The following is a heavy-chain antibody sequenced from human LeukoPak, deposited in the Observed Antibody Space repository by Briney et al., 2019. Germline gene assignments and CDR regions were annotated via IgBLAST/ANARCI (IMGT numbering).Heavy chain of an antibody. CDR3: ATHRTTVITGLVY. V-gene: IGHV1-24*01. CDR2: LDPADGET. Sequence: ASVKVSCKVSGYTLTDLSTHWVRQAPGKGLEWMGGLDPADGETIYAQKFQGRVTMTEDTSTDTAYMVLNSLRSEDTAVYYCATHRTTVITGLVYWGQGTLVSVSS. D-gene: IGHD4-17*01. J-gene: IGHJ4*02. CDR1: GYTLTDLS.